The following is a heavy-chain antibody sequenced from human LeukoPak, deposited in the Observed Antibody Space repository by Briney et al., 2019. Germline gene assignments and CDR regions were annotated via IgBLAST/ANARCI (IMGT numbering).Heavy chain of an antibody. V-gene: IGHV3-48*02. D-gene: IGHD3-10*01. CDR3: ARDITVVRGLIGYYYGMDV. CDR1: GFTFSSYS. Sequence: GGSLRLSCAASGFTFSSYSMNWVRQAPGKGLEWVSYISSSSSTTNYADSVKGRFTISRDNAKNSLYLQMDSLSDEDTAVYYSARDITVVRGLIGYYYGMDVWGQGTTVTVS. CDR2: ISSSSSTT. J-gene: IGHJ6*02.